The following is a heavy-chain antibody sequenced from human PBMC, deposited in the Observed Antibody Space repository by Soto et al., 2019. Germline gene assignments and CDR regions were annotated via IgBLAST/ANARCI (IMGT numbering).Heavy chain of an antibody. Sequence: QVQLVQSGSEVKKPGSSVKVSCKASGGTFSDFTLSWLRQAPGRGLEWMGGIIPMIGATNNAQKLKGRLTNTEDKSTGTVYMQLNSLRSDDTAVYYCARYWSAGTLYGAFDIWGQGTEVTVSP. J-gene: IGHJ3*02. V-gene: IGHV1-69*06. CDR3: ARYWSAGTLYGAFDI. D-gene: IGHD2-15*01. CDR1: GGTFSDFT. CDR2: IIPMIGAT.